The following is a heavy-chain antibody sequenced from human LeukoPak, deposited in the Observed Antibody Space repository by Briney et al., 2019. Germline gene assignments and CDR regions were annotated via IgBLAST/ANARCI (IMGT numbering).Heavy chain of an antibody. J-gene: IGHJ4*02. Sequence: ASVTVSCKSSGYTFTSYYMHWVRQAPGQGLEGMGIINPSGGSTSYAQKFQGRVTMTRDTSTSTVYMELSSLRSEDTAVYYGTKTYCYDSSGYWVWGQGPLVTVSS. D-gene: IGHD3-22*01. CDR3: TKTYCYDSSGYWV. CDR1: GYTFTSYY. V-gene: IGHV1-46*03. CDR2: INPSGGST.